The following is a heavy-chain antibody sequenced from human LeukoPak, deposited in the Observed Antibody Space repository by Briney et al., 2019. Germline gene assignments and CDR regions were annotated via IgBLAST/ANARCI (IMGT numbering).Heavy chain of an antibody. D-gene: IGHD3-22*01. V-gene: IGHV3-30-3*01. Sequence: PGGSLRLSCAASGFTFSSYAMHWVRQAPGKGLEWVAVISYDGSNKYYADSVKGRFTISRDNSKNTLYLQMNSLRAEDTAVYYCAKGIHYYDSSGYYYWGQGTLVTVSS. CDR1: GFTFSSYA. J-gene: IGHJ4*02. CDR2: ISYDGSNK. CDR3: AKGIHYYDSSGYYY.